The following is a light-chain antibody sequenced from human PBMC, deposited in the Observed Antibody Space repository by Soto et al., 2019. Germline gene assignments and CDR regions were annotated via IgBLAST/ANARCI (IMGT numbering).Light chain of an antibody. V-gene: IGKV3-20*01. CDR2: GSS. J-gene: IGKJ1*01. Sequence: EVVLTQSPGTLSLSPGESATLSCRASQSISSIYLAWYQQKPGQAPRLLIYGSSSRATGVPDRFGGSGSGTDFTLTISSLEPEDFAVYYCQQYGNSPVTFGQGTKV. CDR3: QQYGNSPVT. CDR1: QSISSIY.